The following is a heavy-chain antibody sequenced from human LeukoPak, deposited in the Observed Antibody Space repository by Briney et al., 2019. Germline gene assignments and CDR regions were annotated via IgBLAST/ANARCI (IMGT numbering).Heavy chain of an antibody. CDR3: ARLTLTGVGGRGWFDS. Sequence: SETLSLTCIVSGDSISNSGWSWGWIRQPPGKGLEWIGTMPYDENVADKGTPSYNPSLRSRVTISADTSKKQLSLKVNSVTAADTASYYCARLTLTGVGGRGWFDSWGQGTLVIVSS. J-gene: IGHJ5*01. V-gene: IGHV4-39*01. CDR2: MPYDENVADKGTP. CDR1: GDSISNSGWS. D-gene: IGHD3-3*01.